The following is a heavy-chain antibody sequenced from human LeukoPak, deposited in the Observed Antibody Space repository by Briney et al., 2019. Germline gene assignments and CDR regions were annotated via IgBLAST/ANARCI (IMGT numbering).Heavy chain of an antibody. Sequence: GGSLRLSCAASGFTFSGYWLYWVRQAPGKGLVWVSRITSTGSVTTYADSVKGRFTISRDNAKNTLYLQMNSLRAEDTAMYYCARAVYGGSSDYWGQGTLGTVSS. J-gene: IGHJ4*02. CDR2: ITSTGSVT. CDR3: ARAVYGGSSDY. CDR1: GFTFSGYW. D-gene: IGHD4-23*01. V-gene: IGHV3-74*01.